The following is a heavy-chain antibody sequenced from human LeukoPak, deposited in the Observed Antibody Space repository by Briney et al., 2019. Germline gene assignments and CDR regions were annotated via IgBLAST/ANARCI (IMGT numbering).Heavy chain of an antibody. J-gene: IGHJ4*02. CDR2: ISYDASNK. CDR3: ARVDGASIVAIPTSYFDY. CDR1: GFTFSSYA. Sequence: PGRSLRLSCAASGFTFSSYAMHWVRQAPGKGLEWVAVISYDASNKYYADSVKGRFTISRDNSKNTLFLQMNSLRAEDTAVYYCARVDGASIVAIPTSYFDYWGQGTPVTVSS. D-gene: IGHD5-12*01. V-gene: IGHV3-30-3*01.